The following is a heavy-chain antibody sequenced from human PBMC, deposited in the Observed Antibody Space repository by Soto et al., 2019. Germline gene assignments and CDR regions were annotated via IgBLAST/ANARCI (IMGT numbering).Heavy chain of an antibody. CDR1: GYTFTSYD. CDR3: AREYPDYCSTTHCPVGP. CDR2: MSPNSGNT. D-gene: IGHD2-2*01. V-gene: IGHV1-8*01. J-gene: IGHJ5*02. Sequence: ASVKFSCKTSGYTFTSYDINWVRQATGQGLEWMGWMSPNSGNTGYAQKFQGRVTMTRDTSIRTAYMELSSLRSEDTAVYFCAREYPDYCSTTHCPVGPWGQGTLVTVSS.